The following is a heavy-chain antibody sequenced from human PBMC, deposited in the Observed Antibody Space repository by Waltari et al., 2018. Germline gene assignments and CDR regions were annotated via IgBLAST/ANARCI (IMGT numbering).Heavy chain of an antibody. J-gene: IGHJ5*02. CDR2: INRDGSNI. CDR3: ARDLSVWSGYYGGWFDP. V-gene: IGHV3-74*01. D-gene: IGHD3-3*01. CDR1: GFTFNSYW. Sequence: EVQLVESGGGLVQPGGSVRLSCAASGFTFNSYWMHWVRQAPGKGLVVVSRINRDGSNIRYADSVKGRFTISRDNAKNTLYLQMNSLRAEDTAVYYCARDLSVWSGYYGGWFDPWGQGTLVTVSS.